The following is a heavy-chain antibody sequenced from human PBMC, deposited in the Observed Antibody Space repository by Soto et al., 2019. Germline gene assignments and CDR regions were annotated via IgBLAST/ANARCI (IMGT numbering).Heavy chain of an antibody. V-gene: IGHV1-2*02. J-gene: IGHJ6*02. CDR3: AREHYDILTGYPYGMDV. CDR1: GYTLTGYY. Sequence: ASVKVSCKASGYTLTGYYMHWVRQAPGQGLEWMGWINPNSGGTNYAQKFQGRVTMTRDTSISTAYMELSRLRSDDTAVYYCAREHYDILTGYPYGMDVWGQGTTVTVSS. D-gene: IGHD3-9*01. CDR2: INPNSGGT.